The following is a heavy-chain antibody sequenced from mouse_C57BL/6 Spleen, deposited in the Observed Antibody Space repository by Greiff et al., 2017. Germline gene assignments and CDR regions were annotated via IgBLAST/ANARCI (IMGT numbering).Heavy chain of an antibody. Sequence: VQLQQPGAELVMPGASVKLSCKASGYTFTSYWMHWVKQRPGQGLEWIGEIDPSDSYTNYNQKFKGKSTLTVDKSSSTAYMQLSSLTSEDSAVYYCAMPYYYGSSSWFAYWGQGTLVTVSA. V-gene: IGHV1-69*01. CDR3: AMPYYYGSSSWFAY. CDR2: IDPSDSYT. D-gene: IGHD1-1*01. CDR1: GYTFTSYW. J-gene: IGHJ3*01.